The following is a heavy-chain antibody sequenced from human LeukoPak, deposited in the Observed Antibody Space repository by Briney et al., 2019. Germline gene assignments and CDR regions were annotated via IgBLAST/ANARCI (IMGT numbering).Heavy chain of an antibody. D-gene: IGHD2-21*02. Sequence: PGRSLRLSCAASGFTFDDYAMHWVRQAPGKGLEWVSGISWNSGSIGYADSVKGRFTISRDNAKNSLYLQMNSLRAEDMPLYYCAKACRGDCTGHAFDIWGHGRLVTVSS. CDR3: AKACRGDCTGHAFDI. V-gene: IGHV3-9*03. J-gene: IGHJ3*02. CDR2: ISWNSGSI. CDR1: GFTFDDYA.